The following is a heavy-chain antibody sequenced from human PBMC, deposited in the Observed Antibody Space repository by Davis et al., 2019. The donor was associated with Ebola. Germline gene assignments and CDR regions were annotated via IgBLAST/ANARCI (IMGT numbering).Heavy chain of an antibody. D-gene: IGHD4-17*01. CDR2: IDPGDSYT. CDR3: VRLAPRDTVTTIDF. V-gene: IGHV5-10-1*01. J-gene: IGHJ4*02. CDR1: GHSFANYW. Sequence: GESLKISCQASGHSFANYWMSWVRQMPGKGLEWMGRIDPGDSYTDYSPSFQGHVSISADRSTNTAYLQWGSLKASDTGMYYCVRLAPRDTVTTIDFWGQGTLVTVSS.